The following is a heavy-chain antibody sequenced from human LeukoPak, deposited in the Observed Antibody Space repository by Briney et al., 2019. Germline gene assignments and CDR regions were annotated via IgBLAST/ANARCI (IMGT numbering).Heavy chain of an antibody. CDR1: GFTFSSYA. V-gene: IGHV3-23*01. CDR2: ISGSGGST. Sequence: GGSLRLSCVASGFTFSSYAMSWVRQAPGKGLEWVSGISGSGGSTKYADPVKGRFTISRDNSKNTLNLQMNSLRAEDTAIYYCAKSGGSYSYWYFDLWGRGTLVTVSS. CDR3: AKSGGSYSYWYFDL. J-gene: IGHJ2*01. D-gene: IGHD1-26*01.